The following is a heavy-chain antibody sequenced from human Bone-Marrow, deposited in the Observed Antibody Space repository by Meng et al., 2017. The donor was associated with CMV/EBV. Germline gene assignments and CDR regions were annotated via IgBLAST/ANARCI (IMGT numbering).Heavy chain of an antibody. V-gene: IGHV3-23*01. CDR1: GFTCSSYA. Sequence: GSGFTCSSYAMSWVRQALGKGLEWVSGISGSGSSTYYADSVKGRFTIARDNAKNTRYLQMSSLRAEDTAVYYCAKDRYSGGPRRFEYWGQGTLVTVSS. D-gene: IGHD1-26*01. CDR3: AKDRYSGGPRRFEY. CDR2: ISGSGSST. J-gene: IGHJ4*02.